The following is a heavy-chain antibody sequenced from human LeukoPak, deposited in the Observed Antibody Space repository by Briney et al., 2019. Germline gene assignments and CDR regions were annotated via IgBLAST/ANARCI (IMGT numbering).Heavy chain of an antibody. D-gene: IGHD1-26*01. CDR2: TYYSGST. CDR1: GGSISSYY. Sequence: PSETLSLTCTVSGGSISSYYWSWIRQPPGKGLEWIGYTYYSGSTNYNPSLKSRVTISVDTSKNQFSLKLSSVTAADTAVYYCARDRRPNSGSFSGSFDCWGQGTLVTVSS. J-gene: IGHJ4*02. V-gene: IGHV4-59*01. CDR3: ARDRRPNSGSFSGSFDC.